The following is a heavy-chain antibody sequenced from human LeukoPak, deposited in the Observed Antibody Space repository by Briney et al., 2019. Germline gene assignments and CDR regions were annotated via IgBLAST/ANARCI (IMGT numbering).Heavy chain of an antibody. CDR2: IIPIFGTA. CDR1: GGTFSSYA. Sequence: GASVKVSCKASGGTFSSYAISWVRQAPGQGLEWMGGIIPIFGTANYAQKFQGRVTITADESTSTAYMELSSLRSEDTAVYYCARDTYDSSGYYYPDYWGQGTLVTVSS. J-gene: IGHJ4*02. D-gene: IGHD3-22*01. CDR3: ARDTYDSSGYYYPDY. V-gene: IGHV1-69*13.